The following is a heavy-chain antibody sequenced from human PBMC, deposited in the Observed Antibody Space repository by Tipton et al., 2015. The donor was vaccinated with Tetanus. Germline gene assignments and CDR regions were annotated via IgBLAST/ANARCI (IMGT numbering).Heavy chain of an antibody. CDR1: GFTFSSYA. Sequence: GSLRLSCVASGFTFSSYAMNWVRQAPGKGLEWVSAISGSGGSTQYADSVKGRFTISRDNSKNTLYLQMNSLRAEDTAVYYCAKEADDFWSGYNYGMDVWGQGTTVTVSS. V-gene: IGHV3-23*01. CDR2: ISGSGGST. D-gene: IGHD3-3*01. J-gene: IGHJ6*02. CDR3: AKEADDFWSGYNYGMDV.